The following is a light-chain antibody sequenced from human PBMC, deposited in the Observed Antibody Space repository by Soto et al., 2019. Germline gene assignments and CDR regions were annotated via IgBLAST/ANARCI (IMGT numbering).Light chain of an antibody. V-gene: IGKV3D-20*02. CDR1: QSVSSSY. J-gene: IGKJ5*01. CDR2: GAS. CDR3: QQRDSWPIT. Sequence: EIVLTQSPGTLSLSPGERATLSCRASQSVSSSYLAWYQQKPGQAPRLLIYGASSRATGIPDRFSGSGSGTDFTLTINSLEPDDFAVYYCQQRDSWPITFGQGTRLEI.